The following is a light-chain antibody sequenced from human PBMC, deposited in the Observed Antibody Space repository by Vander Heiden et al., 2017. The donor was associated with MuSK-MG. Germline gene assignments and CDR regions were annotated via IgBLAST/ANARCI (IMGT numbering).Light chain of an antibody. CDR2: DGS. V-gene: IGKV1-5*01. Sequence: DIRLTQSPSTLSASVGDRVTITCRASQSINNWLAWYQQKPGRAPKLLIYDGSSLEGGVPSRFSGSGSGTELTLTISSLQPDDFATYFCQQYSTYPWTFGQGTKVEIK. CDR1: QSINNW. CDR3: QQYSTYPWT. J-gene: IGKJ1*01.